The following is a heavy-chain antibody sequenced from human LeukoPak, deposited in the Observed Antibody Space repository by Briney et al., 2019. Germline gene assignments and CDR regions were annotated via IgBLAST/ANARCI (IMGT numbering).Heavy chain of an antibody. D-gene: IGHD2-8*01. CDR2: IYYNWAT. J-gene: IGHJ4*02. CDR1: GGSLSIFY. CDR3: ARHSPQVCFVYFFDS. V-gene: IGHV4-59*08. Sequence: SETLSLTCTVSGGSLSIFYWSWIRQPPEGGLEWIGSIYYNWATNSNTPLNSRVTVSLNKSKNQFSLKLTSVTAADTAVYYCARHSPQVCFVYFFDSWGQGTLVTVSS.